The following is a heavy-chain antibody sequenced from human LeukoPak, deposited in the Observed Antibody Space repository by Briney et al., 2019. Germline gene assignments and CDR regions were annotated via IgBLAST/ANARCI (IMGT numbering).Heavy chain of an antibody. J-gene: IGHJ4*02. V-gene: IGHV4-59*01. Sequence: PSETLSLTCTVSGGSMSSYYWSWIRQPPGEGLEWIGYISYSGNTNYNPSLKSRVAMSVDTSSNEYSLKLRSVAPADTAVYYCARAGPVPTSDGSPIADSWGQGTLVTVSS. CDR3: ARAGPVPTSDGSPIADS. CDR2: ISYSGNT. CDR1: GGSMSSYY. D-gene: IGHD4-17*01.